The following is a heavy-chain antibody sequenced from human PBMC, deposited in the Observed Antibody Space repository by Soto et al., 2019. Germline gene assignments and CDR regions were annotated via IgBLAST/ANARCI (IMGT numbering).Heavy chain of an antibody. D-gene: IGHD4-17*01. V-gene: IGHV3-23*01. Sequence: EVQLLESGGGLVQPGGSLRLSCAGTGFTFSNYPMSWVRQAPGKGLYWVSGISASGDNTYYGDSVKGRLTISRDNSKNTLYLPMNSLRPEDTAVYYCAKRDYGDYGARDWGQGTLVTVSS. CDR2: ISASGDNT. CDR1: GFTFSNYP. CDR3: AKRDYGDYGARD. J-gene: IGHJ4*02.